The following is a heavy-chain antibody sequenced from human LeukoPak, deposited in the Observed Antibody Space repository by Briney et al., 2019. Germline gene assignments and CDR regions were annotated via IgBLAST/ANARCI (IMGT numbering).Heavy chain of an antibody. Sequence: QAGGSLRLSCAASGFTFSSYSMNWVRQAPGKGLEYVSAISSNGGSTYYANSVKGRFTISRDNSKNTLYLQMGSLRAEDMAVYYCAKGVITLDYWGQGTLVTVSS. CDR3: AKGVITLDY. V-gene: IGHV3-64*01. J-gene: IGHJ4*02. CDR1: GFTFSSYS. D-gene: IGHD3-10*01. CDR2: ISSNGGST.